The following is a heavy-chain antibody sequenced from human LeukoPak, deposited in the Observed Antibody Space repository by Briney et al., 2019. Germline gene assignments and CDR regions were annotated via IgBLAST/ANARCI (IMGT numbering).Heavy chain of an antibody. V-gene: IGHV1-18*01. Sequence: ASVKVSCKASGYTFTSYGISWVRQTPGRGLEWMGWISAYNGNTNYAQKLQGRVTMTTDISTSTAYMELRSLRSDDTAVYYCARVSAITMVRGVIGFDIWGQGTMVTVSS. CDR1: GYTFTSYG. J-gene: IGHJ3*02. D-gene: IGHD3-10*01. CDR2: ISAYNGNT. CDR3: ARVSAITMVRGVIGFDI.